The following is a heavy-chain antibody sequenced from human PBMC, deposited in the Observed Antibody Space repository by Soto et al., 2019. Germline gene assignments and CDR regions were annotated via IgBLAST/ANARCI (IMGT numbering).Heavy chain of an antibody. J-gene: IGHJ3*02. CDR1: GGSISSGGYY. CDR3: ARDESATDAFDI. CDR2: IYYSVTT. D-gene: IGHD5-12*01. V-gene: IGHV4-31*03. Sequence: QVQLQESGPGLVKPSQTLSLTSTVSGGSISSGGYYWSWIRQNPGKGLEWIGYIYYSVTTNYNPSLKSRLTISVDTSKNQFSLKLNSMTAADTAVYYCARDESATDAFDIWGQGTMVTVSS.